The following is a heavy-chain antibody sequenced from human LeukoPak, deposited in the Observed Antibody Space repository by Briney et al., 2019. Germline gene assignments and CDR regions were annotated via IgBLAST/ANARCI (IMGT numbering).Heavy chain of an antibody. V-gene: IGHV4-59*01. Sequence: SETLSLTCTVSGGSISSYYWSWIRQPPGKGLEWIGYIYYSGSTTYNPSLKSRVTISVATSKNQFSLKLSSVTAADTAVYYCARVTPYRAAAGLTYWFDPWGQGNLVTVPS. CDR1: GGSISSYY. CDR2: IYYSGST. D-gene: IGHD6-13*01. J-gene: IGHJ5*02. CDR3: ARVTPYRAAAGLTYWFDP.